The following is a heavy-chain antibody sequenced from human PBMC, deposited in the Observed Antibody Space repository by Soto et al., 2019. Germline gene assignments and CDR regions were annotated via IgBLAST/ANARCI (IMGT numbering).Heavy chain of an antibody. CDR3: ARDSATVTTSTFDY. Sequence: QVQLQESGPGLVTPSQTLSLTCTVSGGSISSGNYYWSWIRQHPGKGLEWIGYIYYSGSPYYNPSLKSRVTISVDTSKNQLSLKLSSVTAADTAVYYCARDSATVTTSTFDYWGQGTLVTVSS. D-gene: IGHD4-17*01. J-gene: IGHJ4*02. V-gene: IGHV4-31*03. CDR2: IYYSGSP. CDR1: GGSISSGNYY.